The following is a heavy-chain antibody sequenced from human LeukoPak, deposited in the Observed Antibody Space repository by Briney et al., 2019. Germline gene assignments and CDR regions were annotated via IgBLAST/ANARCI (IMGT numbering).Heavy chain of an antibody. D-gene: IGHD3-16*01. CDR1: GFTFSSHA. CDR3: ATYHAGTWYYVDY. V-gene: IGHV3-23*01. CDR2: ITDSGGST. Sequence: GGSLRLSCAAPGFTFSSHAMSWVRQAPGKGLEWVSGITDSGGSTYYADSVKGRFTISRDNSKNTLYMQMNSLRAEDTAVYYCATYHAGTWYYVDYWGQGTLVSVSS. J-gene: IGHJ4*02.